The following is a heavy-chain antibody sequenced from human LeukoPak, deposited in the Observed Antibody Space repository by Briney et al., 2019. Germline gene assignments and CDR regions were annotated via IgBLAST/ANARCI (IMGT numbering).Heavy chain of an antibody. CDR1: GYTFTSYG. D-gene: IGHD2-21*02. Sequence: GASVKVSCKASGYTFTSYGISWVRQAPGQGLEWMGWISAYNGNTHYAQKLQGRVTMTTDTSTSTVYMELRSLRSDDAAVYYCARDGVFRFEVGDVYYYYMDVWGKGTTVIISS. CDR3: ARDGVFRFEVGDVYYYYMDV. CDR2: ISAYNGNT. V-gene: IGHV1-18*01. J-gene: IGHJ6*03.